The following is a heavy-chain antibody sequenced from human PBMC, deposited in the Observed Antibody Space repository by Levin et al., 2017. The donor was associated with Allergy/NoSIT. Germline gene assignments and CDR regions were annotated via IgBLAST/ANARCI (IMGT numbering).Heavy chain of an antibody. CDR2: ISGSGGNT. J-gene: IGHJ4*02. V-gene: IGHV3-23*01. Sequence: GGSLRLSCAASGFTFSSYAMSWVRQAPGKGLEWVSAISGSGGNTYYADSVKGRFTISRDNSKNTLYLQMNSLRAEDTAVYYCAKDYGSSGWYRWGQGTLVTVSS. CDR3: AKDYGSSGWYR. D-gene: IGHD6-19*01. CDR1: GFTFSSYA.